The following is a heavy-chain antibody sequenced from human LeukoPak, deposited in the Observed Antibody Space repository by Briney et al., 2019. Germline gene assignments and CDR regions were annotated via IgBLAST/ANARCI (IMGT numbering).Heavy chain of an antibody. CDR2: FSGDSRHI. CDR3: ATFETRGTGDLDN. V-gene: IGHV3-21*01. D-gene: IGHD7-27*01. Sequence: GGSLTLSCEASGFTFNSHSMNWVRQAPGRGLEWVSSFSGDSRHIFYADSVKGRFTISRDGAKNSLYLQMSNLRAEDTAVYYCATFETRGTGDLDNWGQGTLVAVSS. CDR1: GFTFNSHS. J-gene: IGHJ4*02.